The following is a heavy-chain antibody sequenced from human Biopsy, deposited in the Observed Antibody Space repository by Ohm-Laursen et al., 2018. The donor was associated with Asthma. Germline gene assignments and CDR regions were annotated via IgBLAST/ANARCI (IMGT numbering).Heavy chain of an antibody. CDR1: GFAVSRDY. Sequence: SLRLSCLASGFAVSRDYMFWVRQAPGKGLEWVSVIYSGGTSHTADSVRGRFTISRDYSKNTLYLQMHSLRAEDTAVYYCARGDSSGWSHYYFDYWGQGTLVTVSS. J-gene: IGHJ4*02. CDR3: ARGDSSGWSHYYFDY. CDR2: IYSGGTS. V-gene: IGHV3-53*01. D-gene: IGHD6-19*01.